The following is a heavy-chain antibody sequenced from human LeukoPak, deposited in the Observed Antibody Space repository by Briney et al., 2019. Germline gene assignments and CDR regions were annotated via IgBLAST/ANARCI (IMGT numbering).Heavy chain of an antibody. V-gene: IGHV3-21*01. Sequence: GGSLRLSCAASGFTFSSYSMNWVRQAPGKGLKWVSSISSSSYIYYADSVKGRFTISRDNAKNSLYLQMNSLRAEDTAVYYCARDLDYDSSGYPGYWGQGTLVTVSS. J-gene: IGHJ4*02. CDR1: GFTFSSYS. D-gene: IGHD3-22*01. CDR3: ARDLDYDSSGYPGY. CDR2: ISSSSYI.